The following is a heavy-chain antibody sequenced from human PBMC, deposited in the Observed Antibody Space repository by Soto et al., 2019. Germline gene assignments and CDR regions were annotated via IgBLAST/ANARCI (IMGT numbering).Heavy chain of an antibody. Sequence: EVQLVESGGGLVQPGRSLRLSCTASGFTFGDYAMSWFRQAPGKGMEWVGFIRSKAYGGTTEYAASVKGRFTISTDDSKSIAYLQRNSLKTEDTAVYYCTRGIVDTSDGFDIWGQGTMVTVSS. CDR3: TRGIVDTSDGFDI. CDR1: GFTFGDYA. J-gene: IGHJ3*02. CDR2: IRSKAYGGTT. V-gene: IGHV3-49*03. D-gene: IGHD5-12*01.